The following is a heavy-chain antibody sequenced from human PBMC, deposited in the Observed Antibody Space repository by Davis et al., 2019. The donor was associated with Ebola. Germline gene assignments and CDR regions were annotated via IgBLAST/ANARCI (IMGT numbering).Heavy chain of an antibody. CDR3: ARERYGDHDY. Sequence: SETLSLTCAVYGSSFSGYYWSWTRQPPGKGLEWIGDINHSGSTNYNPSLKSRVTISVDTSKNQFSLKLSSVTAADTAVYYCARERYGDHDYWGQGTLVTVSS. CDR1: GSSFSGYY. CDR2: INHSGST. D-gene: IGHD4-17*01. J-gene: IGHJ4*02. V-gene: IGHV4-34*01.